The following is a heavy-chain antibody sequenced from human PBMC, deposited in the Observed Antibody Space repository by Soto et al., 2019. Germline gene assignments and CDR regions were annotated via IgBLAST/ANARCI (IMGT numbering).Heavy chain of an antibody. D-gene: IGHD6-13*01. Sequence: EVQLVESGGGLVKPGGSLRLSCAASGFTFSNAWMSWVRQAPGKGLEWVGRIKSKTDGGTTDYAAPVKGRFTISRDDSKTTLYLQMNSPKTEDTAVYYCTTDPGSSWYDYWGQGTLVTVSS. V-gene: IGHV3-15*01. CDR1: GFTFSNAW. CDR3: TTDPGSSWYDY. J-gene: IGHJ4*02. CDR2: IKSKTDGGTT.